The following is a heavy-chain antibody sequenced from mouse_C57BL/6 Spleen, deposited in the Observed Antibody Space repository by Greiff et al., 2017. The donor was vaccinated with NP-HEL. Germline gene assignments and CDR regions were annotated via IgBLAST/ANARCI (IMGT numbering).Heavy chain of an antibody. V-gene: IGHV3-1*01. D-gene: IGHD1-1*01. Sequence: DVKLVESGPGMVKPSQSLSLTCTVTGYSITSGYDWHWIRHFPGNKLEWMGYISYSGSTNYNPSLKSRISITHDTSKNHFFLKLNSVTTEDTATYYCAREGYYGSSFAYWGQGTLVTVSA. CDR1: GYSITSGYD. CDR2: ISYSGST. J-gene: IGHJ3*01. CDR3: AREGYYGSSFAY.